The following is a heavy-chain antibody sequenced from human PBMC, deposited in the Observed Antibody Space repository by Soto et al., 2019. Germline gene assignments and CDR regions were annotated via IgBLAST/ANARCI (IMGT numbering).Heavy chain of an antibody. D-gene: IGHD3-9*01. CDR1: GLTFSSYG. J-gene: IGHJ3*02. CDR2: ISYDGGNK. V-gene: IGHV3-30*18. CDR3: AKQSGTGYYDDDLDI. Sequence: GGSLRLSCAASGLTFSSYGMHWVRQAPGKGLEWVAVISYDGGNKFYGDSVKGRFTVSRDNFKNTLYLQMNSLRAEDTAVYYWAKQSGTGYYDDDLDIWGQGTMVTVSS.